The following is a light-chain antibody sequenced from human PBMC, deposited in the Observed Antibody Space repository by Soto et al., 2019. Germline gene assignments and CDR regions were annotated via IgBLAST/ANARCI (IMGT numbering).Light chain of an antibody. V-gene: IGLV2-8*01. CDR1: SSDVGGYNY. Sequence: QSALTQPPSASGSPGQSVTISCTGTSSDVGGYNYVSWYQQHPGKAPKLMIYEVSKRPSGVPDRFSGSKSGNTASLTVSGLQAEDAAGYYCCSYAGSYTLIFGGGTKLTVL. J-gene: IGLJ2*01. CDR3: CSYAGSYTLI. CDR2: EVS.